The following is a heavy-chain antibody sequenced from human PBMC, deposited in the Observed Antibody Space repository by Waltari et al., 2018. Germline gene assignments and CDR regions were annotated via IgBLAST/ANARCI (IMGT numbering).Heavy chain of an antibody. CDR2: ISGSGGST. CDR1: GSTFSISA. CDR3: AKSQGDYFDY. J-gene: IGHJ4*02. D-gene: IGHD3-16*01. V-gene: IGHV3-23*04. Sequence: EVQLVESGGGLVQPGGSLRLSCAASGSTFSISAMSWVRPAPGKGLEWVSAISGSGGSTYYADSVKGRFTISRDNSKNTLYLQMNSLRAEDTAVYYCAKSQGDYFDYWGQGTLVTVSS.